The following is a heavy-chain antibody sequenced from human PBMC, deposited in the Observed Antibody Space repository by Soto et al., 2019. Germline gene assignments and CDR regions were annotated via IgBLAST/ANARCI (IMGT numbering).Heavy chain of an antibody. CDR1: GYTFTSYG. CDR2: ISAYNGNT. D-gene: IGHD2-2*01. CDR3: ARDGVVVPAAASGERFDP. V-gene: IGHV1-18*01. J-gene: IGHJ5*02. Sequence: ASVKVSCKASGYTFTSYGISWVRQAPGQGLEWMGWISAYNGNTNYAQKLQGRVTMTTDTSTSTAYMELRSLRSDDTAVYYCARDGVVVPAAASGERFDPWGQGTLVTVSS.